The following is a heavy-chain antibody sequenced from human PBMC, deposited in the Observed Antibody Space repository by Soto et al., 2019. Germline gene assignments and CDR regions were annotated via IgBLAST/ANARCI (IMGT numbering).Heavy chain of an antibody. CDR1: GGSISSSSYY. D-gene: IGHD2-2*01. CDR2: IYYSGST. CDR3: ARRLVPAALWYYYYYGMDV. V-gene: IGHV4-39*01. Sequence: SETLPVTWTVSGGSISSSSYYWGWIRQPPGKGLEWIGSIYYSGSTYYNPSLKTRVTISVETSKNKFSLKMSSVTAADTAVYYCARRLVPAALWYYYYYGMDVWCQGNPV. J-gene: IGHJ6*02.